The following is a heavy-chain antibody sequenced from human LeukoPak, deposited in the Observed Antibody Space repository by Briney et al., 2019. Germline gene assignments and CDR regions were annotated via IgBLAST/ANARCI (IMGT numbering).Heavy chain of an antibody. CDR3: ARGNHYGSGGYNWFDP. Sequence: LAASVKVSCKASGYTLTSYGISWVRQAPGQGLEWMGWISAYNGNTNYAQKLQGRVTMTTDTSTSTAYMELRSLRSDDTAVYYCARGNHYGSGGYNWFDPWGQGTPVTVSS. CDR1: GYTLTSYG. CDR2: ISAYNGNT. V-gene: IGHV1-18*01. J-gene: IGHJ5*02. D-gene: IGHD3-10*01.